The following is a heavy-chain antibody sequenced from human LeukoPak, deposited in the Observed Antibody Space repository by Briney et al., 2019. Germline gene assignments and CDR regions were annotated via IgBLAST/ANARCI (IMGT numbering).Heavy chain of an antibody. V-gene: IGHV3-74*01. Sequence: GGSLRLSCAAPGFGFSNFWMHWVRQAPGKGLEWVSRIKTDGSITAYAASVKGRFTISRDNAKNTLYLHMNSLKGEDTATYFCTREADPAFSASSSPDFWGQGTPVTVS. CDR3: TREADPAFSASSSPDF. D-gene: IGHD6-6*01. CDR1: GFGFSNFW. J-gene: IGHJ4*02. CDR2: IKTDGSIT.